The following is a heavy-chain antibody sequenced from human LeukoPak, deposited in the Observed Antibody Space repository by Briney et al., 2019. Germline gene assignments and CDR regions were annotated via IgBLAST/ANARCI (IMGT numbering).Heavy chain of an antibody. V-gene: IGHV3-53*01. Sequence: GGSLRLSCVVSGFTVSSDLMNWVRQAPGKGLEWVSAMNSGGETYYADSARGRFIISRDKSRNTLYLQMNSLRVDDTAVYYCARGGSMVRGVLWGQGTLVTVSS. CDR3: ARGGSMVRGVL. CDR2: MNSGGET. CDR1: GFTVSSDL. D-gene: IGHD3-10*01. J-gene: IGHJ4*02.